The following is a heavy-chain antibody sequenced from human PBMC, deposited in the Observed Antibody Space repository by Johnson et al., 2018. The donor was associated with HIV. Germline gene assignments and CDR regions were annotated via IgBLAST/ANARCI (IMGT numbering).Heavy chain of an antibody. CDR3: AKCIWGSSLIDAFDF. V-gene: IGHV3-30*18. J-gene: IGHJ3*01. Sequence: QVQLVESGGGVVQPGRSLRLSCAASGFTFSSYAMHWVRQAPGKGLEWVAVISYDGINKYYADSVKGRFTISRDNSKNTLYLQMNNLRAEETAGYYCAKCIWGSSLIDAFDFWGQGTVVTVSS. CDR2: ISYDGINK. CDR1: GFTFSSYA. D-gene: IGHD6-13*01.